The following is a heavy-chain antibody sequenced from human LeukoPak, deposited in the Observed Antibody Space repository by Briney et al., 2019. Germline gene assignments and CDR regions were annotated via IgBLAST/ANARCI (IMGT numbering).Heavy chain of an antibody. V-gene: IGHV4-39*07. J-gene: IGHJ2*01. CDR2: IYYSGTT. D-gene: IGHD6-19*01. CDR3: ARVPPRTLARPILAGWSWYFDL. Sequence: SETLSLTCTVSGGSISSSTYYWGWIRQPPGKGLEWIGTIYYSGTTYYNPSLKSRVTISIDTSTNQFSLKLNSVTAADTAVYYCARVPPRTLARPILAGWSWYFDLWGRGTLVTVSS. CDR1: GGSISSSTYY.